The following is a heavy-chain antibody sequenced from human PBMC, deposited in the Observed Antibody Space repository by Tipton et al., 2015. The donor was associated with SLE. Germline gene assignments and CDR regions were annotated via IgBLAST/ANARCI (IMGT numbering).Heavy chain of an antibody. D-gene: IGHD1-1*01. V-gene: IGHV4-34*12. CDR3: ARVATTEVFDY. CDR2: IIHSGII. Sequence: LRLSCAVYGGSFSGYFWSWIRQPPGKGLEWIGEIIHSGIINYNPSLKSRVTISIDTSKNQFSLRLRAVTAADTAVYYCARVATTEVFDYWGQGALVTVSS. CDR1: GGSFSGYF. J-gene: IGHJ4*02.